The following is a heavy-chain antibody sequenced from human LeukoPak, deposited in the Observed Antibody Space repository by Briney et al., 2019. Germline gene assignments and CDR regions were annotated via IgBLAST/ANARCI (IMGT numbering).Heavy chain of an antibody. CDR3: ARHIRGYSYGFDY. V-gene: IGHV4-39*01. CDR2: IYYSGST. CDR1: GGSSSISSYY. D-gene: IGHD5-18*01. J-gene: IGHJ4*02. Sequence: PSETLSLTCSVSGGSSSISSYYWGWIRQPPAKGLEWIGSIYYSGSTFYNPSLKSRVTISVDTSKNQFSLKLSSVTAADTAVYYCARHIRGYSYGFDYWGQGTLVTVSS.